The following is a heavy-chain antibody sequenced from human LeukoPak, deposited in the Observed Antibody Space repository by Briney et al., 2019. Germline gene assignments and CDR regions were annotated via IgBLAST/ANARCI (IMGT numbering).Heavy chain of an antibody. V-gene: IGHV3-48*03. CDR1: GFTFSNYE. CDR2: ITGGGGTI. J-gene: IGHJ6*04. Sequence: GGSLRLSCAASGFTFSNYEINWVRQAPGKGLEWVSYITGGGGTIYYTDSVKGRSTISRDNAKNSVYLQMNNLRVEDTAVYYCAELGITMIGGVWGKGTTVTISS. D-gene: IGHD3-10*02. CDR3: AELGITMIGGV.